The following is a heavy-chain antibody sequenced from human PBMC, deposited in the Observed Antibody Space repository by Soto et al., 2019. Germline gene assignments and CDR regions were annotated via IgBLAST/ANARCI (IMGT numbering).Heavy chain of an antibody. V-gene: IGHV1-3*01. CDR3: ARSLGYCSGGSCYVGKDAFDI. CDR1: GYTFTSYA. D-gene: IGHD2-15*01. CDR2: INAGNGST. Sequence: ASVKVSCKASGYTFTSYAMHWVRQAPGQRLEWMGWINAGNGSTKYSQKFQGRVTITRDTSASTAYMELSSLRSEDTAVYYCARSLGYCSGGSCYVGKDAFDIWGQGTMVTVSS. J-gene: IGHJ3*02.